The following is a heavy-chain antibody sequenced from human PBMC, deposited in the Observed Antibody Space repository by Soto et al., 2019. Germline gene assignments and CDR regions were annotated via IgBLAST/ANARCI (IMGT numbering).Heavy chain of an antibody. CDR1: GFTFRNFG. J-gene: IGHJ6*02. Sequence: QVRLVESGGGVVQPGRSLRLSCAASGFTFRNFGFHWVRQAPGKGLEWVALVWYDGTNKYYAESLKGRVSIARDNSKNSLFLEMKSLRAEDKAVYYCARGGDIEGGRPPKDYAIDGWGQGTTVTLSS. CDR3: ARGGDIEGGRPPKDYAIDG. V-gene: IGHV3-33*08. D-gene: IGHD5-12*01. CDR2: VWYDGTNK.